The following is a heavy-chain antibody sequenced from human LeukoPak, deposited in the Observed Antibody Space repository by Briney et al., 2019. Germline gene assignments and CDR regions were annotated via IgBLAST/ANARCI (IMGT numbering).Heavy chain of an antibody. CDR2: IRYDGSNK. V-gene: IGHV3-30*02. J-gene: IGHJ5*02. D-gene: IGHD3-3*01. CDR1: GFTFSSYG. Sequence: GGSLRLSCAASGFTFSSYGMHWVRQAPGKGLEWVAFIRYDGSNKYYADSVKGRFTISRDNSKNTLYLQMNSLRAEDTAVYYCARVADDSIMIFGVVTHEDWFDPWGQGTLVTVSS. CDR3: ARVADDSIMIFGVVTHEDWFDP.